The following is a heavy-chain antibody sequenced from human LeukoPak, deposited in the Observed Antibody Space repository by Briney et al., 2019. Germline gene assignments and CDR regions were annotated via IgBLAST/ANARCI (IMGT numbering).Heavy chain of an antibody. CDR1: GFTFYDYA. V-gene: IGHV3-9*01. D-gene: IGHD4-17*01. CDR2: ISWNSGSI. CDR3: AKSDYGDKYFDY. J-gene: IGHJ4*02. Sequence: GGSLRLSCAASGFTFYDYAMHCGRQAPGNRLEWVSGISWNSGSIGYADSVKGRFTIYRDNAKNSLYLQMNSLRAEDTALYYCAKSDYGDKYFDYWGQGTLVTVSS.